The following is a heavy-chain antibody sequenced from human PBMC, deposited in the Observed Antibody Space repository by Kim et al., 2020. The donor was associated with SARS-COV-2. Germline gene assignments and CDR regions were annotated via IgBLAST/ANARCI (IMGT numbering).Heavy chain of an antibody. CDR2: INAGNGNT. D-gene: IGHD6-13*01. CDR3: ARDLEDSSYYYGMDV. J-gene: IGHJ6*02. V-gene: IGHV1-3*01. CDR1: GYTFTSYA. Sequence: ASVKVSCKASGYTFTSYAMHWVRQAPGQRLEWMGWINAGNGNTKYSQKFQGRVTITRDTSASTAYMELSSLRSEDTAVYYCARDLEDSSYYYGMDVWGQGTTVTVSS.